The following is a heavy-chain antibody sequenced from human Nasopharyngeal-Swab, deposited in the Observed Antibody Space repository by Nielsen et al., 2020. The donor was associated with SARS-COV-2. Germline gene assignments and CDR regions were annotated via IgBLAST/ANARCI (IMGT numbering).Heavy chain of an antibody. J-gene: IGHJ4*02. CDR3: AREGILWFGEEMWLFFDY. V-gene: IGHV4-30-2*01. D-gene: IGHD3-10*01. Sequence: WIRQPPGKGLEWIGYIYHSGSTYHNPSLKSRVTISVDRSKNQFSLKLSSVTAADTAVYYCAREGILWFGEEMWLFFDYWGQGTLVTVSS. CDR2: IYHSGST.